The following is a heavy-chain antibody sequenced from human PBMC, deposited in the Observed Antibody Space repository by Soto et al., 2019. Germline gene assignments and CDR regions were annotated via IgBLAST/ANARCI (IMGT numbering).Heavy chain of an antibody. J-gene: IGHJ4*02. Sequence: GGSLRLSCAASGFTFTIFAMSWVRQSPGKGLEWVSTISGSGGSTYYADAVKGRFTISRDNSMGTLYLQMKSLRVEDTAIYYCAKEVSMGSTVDLGYWGQGTLVTVSS. V-gene: IGHV3-23*01. CDR1: GFTFTIFA. CDR3: AKEVSMGSTVDLGY. D-gene: IGHD2-8*01. CDR2: ISGSGGST.